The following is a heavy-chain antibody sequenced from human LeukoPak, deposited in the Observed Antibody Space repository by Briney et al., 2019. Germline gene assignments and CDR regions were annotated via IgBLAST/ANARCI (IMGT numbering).Heavy chain of an antibody. CDR3: ARDPWGQTGYFDY. CDR2: IYYSGST. V-gene: IGHV4-59*01. J-gene: IGHJ4*02. D-gene: IGHD3-16*01. CDR1: GGSISSYY. Sequence: KPSETLSLTCTVSGGSISSYYWSWIRQPPGKGLEWIGYIYYSGSTNYNPSLKSRVTISVDTSKNQFSLKLSSVTAADTAVHYCARDPWGQTGYFDYWGQGTLVTVSS.